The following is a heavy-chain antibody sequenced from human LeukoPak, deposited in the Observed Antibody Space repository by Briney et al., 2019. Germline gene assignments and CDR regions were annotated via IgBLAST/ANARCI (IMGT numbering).Heavy chain of an antibody. D-gene: IGHD3-10*01. CDR2: ISYDGSNK. J-gene: IGHJ4*02. CDR3: AKDRGYYGSGTHFDY. V-gene: IGHV3-30*18. CDR1: GFTFSSYG. Sequence: PGGSLRLSCAASGFTFSSYGMHWVRQAPGKELEWVAVISYDGSNKYYADSVKGRFTISRDNSKNTLYLQMNSLRAEDTAVYYCAKDRGYYGSGTHFDYWGQGTLVTVSS.